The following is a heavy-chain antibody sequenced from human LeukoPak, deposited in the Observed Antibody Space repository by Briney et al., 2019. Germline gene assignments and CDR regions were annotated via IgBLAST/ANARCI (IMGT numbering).Heavy chain of an antibody. Sequence: SETLSLTCTASGGSIRSYYWNWIRQPPGKGLEWIGYIYYSGSTNYNPSLKSRVTISVDTSKNQFSLKLSSVTAADTAVYYCARRCSGGSCRYGMDVWGQGTTVTVSS. CDR2: IYYSGST. CDR1: GGSIRSYY. J-gene: IGHJ6*02. D-gene: IGHD2-15*01. CDR3: ARRCSGGSCRYGMDV. V-gene: IGHV4-59*12.